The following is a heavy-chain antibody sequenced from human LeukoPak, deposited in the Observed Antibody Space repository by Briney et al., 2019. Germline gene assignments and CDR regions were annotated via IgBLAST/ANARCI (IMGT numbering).Heavy chain of an antibody. V-gene: IGHV1-69*05. CDR3: ARADSSGSLDDAFDI. J-gene: IGHJ3*02. Sequence: SVKVSCKASGGTFSSYAISWVRQAPGQGLEWMGRIIPIFGTANYAQKFQGRVTITTDESTSTAYMELSRLRSEDTAVYYCARADSSGSLDDAFDIWGQGTMVTVSS. CDR1: GGTFSSYA. D-gene: IGHD3-22*01. CDR2: IIPIFGTA.